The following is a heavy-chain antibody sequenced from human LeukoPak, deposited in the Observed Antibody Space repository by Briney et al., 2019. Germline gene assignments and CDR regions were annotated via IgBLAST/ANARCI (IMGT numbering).Heavy chain of an antibody. Sequence: PGGSLRLSCAASGFTFSDYWMHWVRQAPGKGLVWVSRISNDGNRADYADSVKGRFTISRDNAKSTVYLQMNSLRVEDSAVYYCAGSSVYWGQGTLVTVSS. D-gene: IGHD6-6*01. V-gene: IGHV3-74*01. J-gene: IGHJ4*02. CDR3: AGSSVY. CDR1: GFTFSDYW. CDR2: ISNDGNRA.